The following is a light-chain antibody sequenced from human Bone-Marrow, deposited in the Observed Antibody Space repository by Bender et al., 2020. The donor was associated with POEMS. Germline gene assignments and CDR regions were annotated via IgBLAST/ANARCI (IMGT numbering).Light chain of an antibody. CDR3: QSFDRSLTSWV. CDR1: NSDIGGYNS. J-gene: IGLJ3*02. CDR2: DVS. V-gene: IGLV2-14*01. Sequence: QSALTQPASVSGSPGQSITISCTGANSDIGGYNSVSWYQQHPGKAPKLMIYDVSNRPSGVPVRFSASTSGTSASLAITGLQAEDEADYYCQSFDRSLTSWVFGGGTKLTVL.